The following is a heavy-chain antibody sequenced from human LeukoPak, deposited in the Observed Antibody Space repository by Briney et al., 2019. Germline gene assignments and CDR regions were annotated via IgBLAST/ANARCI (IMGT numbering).Heavy chain of an antibody. CDR2: ISAYNGNT. CDR1: GYTFTSYG. CDR3: ARDLGDYDSSGCDY. Sequence: ASVKVSCKASGYTFTSYGISWVRQAPGQGLEWMGWISAYNGNTNYAQKLQGRVTMTTDTSTSTAYMELRSLRSDDTAVYYCARDLGDYDSSGCDYWGQGTLVTVSP. V-gene: IGHV1-18*01. D-gene: IGHD3-22*01. J-gene: IGHJ4*02.